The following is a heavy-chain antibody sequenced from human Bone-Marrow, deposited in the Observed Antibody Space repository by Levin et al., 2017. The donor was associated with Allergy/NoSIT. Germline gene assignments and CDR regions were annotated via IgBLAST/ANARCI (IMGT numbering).Heavy chain of an antibody. J-gene: IGHJ4*02. CDR3: ARGPAYCAGDCQTDYFDS. V-gene: IGHV4-39*07. D-gene: IGHD2-21*02. CDR1: GVSITTYSYF. CDR2: IYYAGST. Sequence: PSETLSLTCTVSGVSITTYSYFWGWIRQPPGKVLEWIGSIYYAGSTYYNPSIYHNPSLESRVTISVDTSKNQVSLKLTSVTAADTAVYYCARGPAYCAGDCQTDYFDSWGQGTLVTVSS.